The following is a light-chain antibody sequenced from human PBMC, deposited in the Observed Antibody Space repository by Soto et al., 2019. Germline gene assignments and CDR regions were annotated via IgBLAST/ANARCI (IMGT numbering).Light chain of an antibody. CDR1: QSVSSW. J-gene: IGKJ2*01. CDR3: QQSKSHSS. V-gene: IGKV1-5*03. Sequence: DIQMTQSPSTLSASVGDRVTITCRASQSVSSWLAWYQQKPGKAPKLLISKASTLDSGVPSRFSGSEAGTEFTLTISRLQPDDFASYYCQQSKSHSSFGQGTKLEIK. CDR2: KAS.